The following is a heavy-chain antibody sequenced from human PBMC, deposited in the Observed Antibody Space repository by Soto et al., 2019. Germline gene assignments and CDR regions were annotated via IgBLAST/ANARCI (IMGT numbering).Heavy chain of an antibody. D-gene: IGHD2-15*01. V-gene: IGHV3-33*08. Sequence: QVQLVESGGGVVQPGGSLRHSCTTSGFTFNTYGMHWVRQAPGKGLEWVAIIWYDGSNKYYADSVKGRFTISRDNSKNTLYLQMNSLRAEDTALYYCARSDCTGAYCYSWPFNYGVDVWGQGTTVTVSS. CDR3: ARSDCTGAYCYSWPFNYGVDV. CDR1: GFTFNTYG. CDR2: IWYDGSNK. J-gene: IGHJ6*02.